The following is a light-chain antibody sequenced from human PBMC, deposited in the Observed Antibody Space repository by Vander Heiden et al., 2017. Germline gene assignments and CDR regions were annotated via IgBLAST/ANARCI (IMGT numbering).Light chain of an antibody. CDR3: LQYNNYPPT. V-gene: IGKV1-17*01. J-gene: IGKJ4*01. Sequence: DIQMTQSPSSLYASVEDRVTITSRASQGIRNDLGWYQQKPGKAPKCLISAASSLQSGVPSRFSGSGSGTEFTLTISGLQSEDFATYYCLQYNNYPPTFGGGTNVEIK. CDR1: QGIRND. CDR2: AAS.